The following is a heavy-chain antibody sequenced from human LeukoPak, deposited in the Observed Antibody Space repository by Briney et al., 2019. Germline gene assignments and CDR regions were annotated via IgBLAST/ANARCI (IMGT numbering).Heavy chain of an antibody. D-gene: IGHD4-23*01. J-gene: IGHJ4*02. CDR2: ITGSGGST. V-gene: IGHV3-23*01. CDR3: ARDSGGSSPFDY. CDR1: GFTFSSYA. Sequence: PGGSLGLSCAASGFTFSSYAMSWVRQAPGKGLEWVSAITGSGGSTYYADSVKGRFTISRDNAKNSLYLQMNSPRAEDTAVYYCARDSGGSSPFDYWGQGTLVTVSS.